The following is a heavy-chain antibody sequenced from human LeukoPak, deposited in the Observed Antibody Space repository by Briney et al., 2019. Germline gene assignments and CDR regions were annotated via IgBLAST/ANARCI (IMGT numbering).Heavy chain of an antibody. CDR2: IREDGSER. Sequence: GGSQRLSCAASGFTFRSHWMNWVRQAPGKGLEWVANIREDGSERYYVDSVKGRFTISRDNAKNSLILHMDSLRVEDTALYYCARKDLEAYWYFDLWGRGTLVTVSS. CDR1: GFTFRSHW. CDR3: ARKDLEAYWYFDL. V-gene: IGHV3-7*01. D-gene: IGHD3-16*01. J-gene: IGHJ2*01.